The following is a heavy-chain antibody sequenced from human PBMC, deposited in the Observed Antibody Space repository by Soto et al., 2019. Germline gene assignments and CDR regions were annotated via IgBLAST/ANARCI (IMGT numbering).Heavy chain of an antibody. Sequence: GGSLRLSCAASGFTFSNYEMNWVRQTPGKGLEWVSYISYTGSTIYYADSVRGRFTISRDNSKNSLYLQMNSLRAEDTAAYYCARGLRIYYDRSGLHYWGQGTLVTVSS. V-gene: IGHV3-48*03. J-gene: IGHJ4*02. CDR3: ARGLRIYYDRSGLHY. CDR1: GFTFSNYE. CDR2: ISYTGSTI. D-gene: IGHD3-22*01.